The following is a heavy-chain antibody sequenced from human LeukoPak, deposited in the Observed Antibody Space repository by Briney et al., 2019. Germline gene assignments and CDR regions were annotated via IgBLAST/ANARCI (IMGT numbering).Heavy chain of an antibody. CDR3: AGITVTTQGA. D-gene: IGHD4-17*01. CDR1: GFTFSSYS. J-gene: IGHJ4*02. V-gene: IGHV3-21*01. CDR2: ISSSSSYI. Sequence: PGGSLRLSCAASGFTFSSYSMSWIRQAPGKGLEWVSSISSSSSYIYYADSVKGRFTISRDNAKNSLYLQMNSLRAEDTAVYYCAGITVTTQGAWGQGTLVTVSS.